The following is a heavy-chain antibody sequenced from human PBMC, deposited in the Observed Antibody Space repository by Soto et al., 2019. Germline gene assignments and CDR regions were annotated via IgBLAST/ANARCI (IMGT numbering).Heavy chain of an antibody. CDR1: GGSISVYY. CDR2: IYASGSP. J-gene: IGHJ4*02. Sequence: SETLSLTCTISGGSISVYYWSWVRQPPGHELEWIGYIYASGSPYYNPSLRSRVTISAETSKNQISLKLTSPTAADTAVYYCARGVGSSPPRYWGRGTLVTVSS. CDR3: ARGVGSSPPRY. V-gene: IGHV4-59*01. D-gene: IGHD1-26*01.